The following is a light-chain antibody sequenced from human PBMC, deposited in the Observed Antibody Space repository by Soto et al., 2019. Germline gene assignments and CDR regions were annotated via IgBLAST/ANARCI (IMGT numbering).Light chain of an antibody. Sequence: QSVLTQPPSASGTPGQRVTISCSGSYSNIGENYVCWYQQIPGTAPKLLIYTNNLRPSGVPDRFSGSKSGTSASLAISGLRSEDEADYYCAAWDDSLRGWVFGGGTKLTVL. CDR2: TNN. CDR1: YSNIGENY. V-gene: IGLV1-47*01. J-gene: IGLJ3*02. CDR3: AAWDDSLRGWV.